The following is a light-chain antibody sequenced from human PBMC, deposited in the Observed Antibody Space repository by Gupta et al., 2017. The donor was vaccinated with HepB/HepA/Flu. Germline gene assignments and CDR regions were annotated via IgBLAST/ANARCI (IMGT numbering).Light chain of an antibody. Sequence: SALPQTASVSWSPGQSITIPSPGTIMDAGGTNYVSWYQQYPGKAPTLMIYDVTKRTSGVSNRFSASKSGNTASLTISGLQAEDEADYYCSSYTMSNNLVFGGGTKVTVL. CDR1: IMDAGGTNY. CDR2: DVT. V-gene: IGLV2-14*01. CDR3: SSYTMSNNLV. J-gene: IGLJ2*01.